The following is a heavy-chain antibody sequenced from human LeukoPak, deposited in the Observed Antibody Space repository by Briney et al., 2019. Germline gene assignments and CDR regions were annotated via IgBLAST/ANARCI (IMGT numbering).Heavy chain of an antibody. CDR1: GYTFTSYG. CDR2: ISAYNGNT. J-gene: IGHJ5*02. D-gene: IGHD2-2*01. CDR3: ASVHIVVVPAAISRVWFDP. V-gene: IGHV1-18*01. Sequence: ASVKVSCKASGYTFTSYGISWVRQAPGQGLEWMGWISAYNGNTNYAQKLQGRVTMTTDTSTSIAYMELRSLRSDDTAVYYCASVHIVVVPAAISRVWFDPWGQGTLVTVSS.